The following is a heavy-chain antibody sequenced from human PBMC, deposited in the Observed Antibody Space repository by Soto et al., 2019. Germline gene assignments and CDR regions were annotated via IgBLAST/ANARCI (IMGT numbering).Heavy chain of an antibody. CDR3: ARESVPAARYYYYYGMDV. V-gene: IGHV1-2*02. CDR2: INPNSGGT. D-gene: IGHD2-2*01. J-gene: IGHJ6*02. Sequence: GASVKVSCKASGYTFTVYYMHWVRQAPGQGREWMGWINPNSGGTNYAQKFQGRVTMTRDTSISTAYMELSRLRSDDTAVYNSARESVPAARYYYYYGMDVSGQGTTVTVSS. CDR1: GYTFTVYY.